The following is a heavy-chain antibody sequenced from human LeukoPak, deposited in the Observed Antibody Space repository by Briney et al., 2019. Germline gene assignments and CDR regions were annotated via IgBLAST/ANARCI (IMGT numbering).Heavy chain of an antibody. CDR2: ISAYNGNT. J-gene: IGHJ4*02. V-gene: IGHV1-18*01. CDR3: ARDGIGWELLGRQEEENDY. D-gene: IGHD1-26*01. Sequence: ASVKVSCKASGYTFTSYGISWVRQAPGQGLEWMGWISAYNGNTNYAQKLQGRVTMTTDTSTSTAYMELRSLRSDDTAVYYCARDGIGWELLGRQEEENDYWGQGTLVTVSS. CDR1: GYTFTSYG.